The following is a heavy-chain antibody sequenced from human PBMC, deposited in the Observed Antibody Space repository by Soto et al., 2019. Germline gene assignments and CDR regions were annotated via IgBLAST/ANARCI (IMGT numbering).Heavy chain of an antibody. J-gene: IGHJ4*02. CDR1: GFTFGDYA. CDR2: IRSKAYGGTT. D-gene: IGHD1-26*01. Sequence: GGSLRLSCTASGFTFGDYAMSWVRQAPGKGLEWVGFIRSKAYGGTTEYAASVKGRFTISRGDSKSIAYLQMNSLKTEDTAVYYCTRASGSYYVANFDYWGQGTLVTVSS. V-gene: IGHV3-49*04. CDR3: TRASGSYYVANFDY.